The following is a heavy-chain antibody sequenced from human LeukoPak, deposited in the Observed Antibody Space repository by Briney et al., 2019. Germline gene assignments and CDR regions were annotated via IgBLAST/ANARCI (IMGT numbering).Heavy chain of an antibody. CDR2: INHSGST. J-gene: IGHJ4*02. D-gene: IGHD3-22*01. CDR1: GGSISSGDYY. V-gene: IGHV4-39*07. CDR3: AAMIRRDYFDY. Sequence: PSETLSLTCTVSGGSISSGDYYWSWIRQPPGKGLEWIGEINHSGSTNYNPSLKSRVTISVDTSKNQFSLKLSSVTAADTAVYYCAAMIRRDYFDYWGQGTLVTVSS.